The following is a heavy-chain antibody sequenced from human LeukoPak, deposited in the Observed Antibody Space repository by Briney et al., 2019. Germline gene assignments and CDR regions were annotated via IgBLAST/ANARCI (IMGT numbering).Heavy chain of an antibody. Sequence: SQTLSLTCTVSGGSISSGGYYWSWIRQHPGKGLEWIGYIYYSGSTYYNPSLKGRVTISVDTYKNQFSLKLSSVTAADTAVYCCARGRRGYSYGYNWFDPWGQGTLVTVSS. V-gene: IGHV4-31*03. D-gene: IGHD5-18*01. CDR3: ARGRRGYSYGYNWFDP. CDR2: IYYSGST. J-gene: IGHJ5*02. CDR1: GGSISSGGYY.